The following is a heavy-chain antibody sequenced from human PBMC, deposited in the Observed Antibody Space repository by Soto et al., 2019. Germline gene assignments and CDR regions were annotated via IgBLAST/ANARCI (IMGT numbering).Heavy chain of an antibody. CDR3: ARGAVGSGSYRTVPHY. D-gene: IGHD3-10*01. Sequence: GGSLRLSCAASGFTFSSYAMHWVRQAPGKGLEWVAVISYDGSNKYYADSVKGRFTISRDNSKNTLYLQMNSLRAEDTAVYYCARGAVGSGSYRTVPHYWGQGTLVTVSS. J-gene: IGHJ4*02. V-gene: IGHV3-30-3*01. CDR2: ISYDGSNK. CDR1: GFTFSSYA.